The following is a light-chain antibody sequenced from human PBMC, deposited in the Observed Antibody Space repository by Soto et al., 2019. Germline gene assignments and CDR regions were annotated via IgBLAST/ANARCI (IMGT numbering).Light chain of an antibody. CDR1: QSITRW. V-gene: IGKV1-5*01. CDR2: DAS. CDR3: QQYSSYSLPT. Sequence: DIQITHSRSTLSASVGDRVTITCRASQSITRWLAWYQQKPGEAPKLLIYDASSLNSGVPSRFSGSQSGTEFTLTITSLLPDDFATYFCQQYSSYSLPTLGGGTKVDIK. J-gene: IGKJ4*01.